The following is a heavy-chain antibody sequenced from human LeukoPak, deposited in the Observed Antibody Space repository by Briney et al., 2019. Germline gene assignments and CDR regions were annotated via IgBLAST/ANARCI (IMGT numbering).Heavy chain of an antibody. Sequence: SETLSLTCTVSGGSISSYYWSWIRQPPGKGLEWIGYIYYSGSTNYNPSLKSRVTISVDTSKNQFSLKLSSVTAADTAVYYCAREWGWQEGSNRFDPWGQGTLVTVSS. D-gene: IGHD3-16*01. J-gene: IGHJ5*02. V-gene: IGHV4-59*01. CDR2: IYYSGST. CDR3: AREWGWQEGSNRFDP. CDR1: GGSISSYY.